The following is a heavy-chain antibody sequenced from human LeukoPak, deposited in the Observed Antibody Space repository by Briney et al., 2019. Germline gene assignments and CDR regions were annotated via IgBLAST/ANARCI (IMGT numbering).Heavy chain of an antibody. V-gene: IGHV4-30-4*01. CDR2: IYYSGST. D-gene: IGHD4-23*01. CDR1: GGSISSGDYY. Sequence: PSETLSLTCTVPGGSISSGDYYWSWIRQPPGQGLEWIGYIYYSGSTYYNPSLKSRVTISVDTSKNQFSLKLSSVSAADTAVYYCARDGRWPDAFDIWGQGTMVTVSS. J-gene: IGHJ3*02. CDR3: ARDGRWPDAFDI.